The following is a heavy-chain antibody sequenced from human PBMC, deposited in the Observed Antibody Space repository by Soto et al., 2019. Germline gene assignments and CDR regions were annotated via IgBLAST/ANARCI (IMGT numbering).Heavy chain of an antibody. V-gene: IGHV1-2*02. CDR1: GYTFTGYY. D-gene: IGHD3-22*01. CDR2: INPNSGGT. CDR3: AGSSGYYEGSFGYYYYGMDV. Sequence: ASVKVSCKASGYTFTGYYMHWVRQAPGQGLEWMGWINPNSGGTNYAQKFQGRVTMTRGTSISTAYMELSRLRSDDTAVYYCAGSSGYYEGSFGYYYYGMDVWGQGTTVTVPS. J-gene: IGHJ6*02.